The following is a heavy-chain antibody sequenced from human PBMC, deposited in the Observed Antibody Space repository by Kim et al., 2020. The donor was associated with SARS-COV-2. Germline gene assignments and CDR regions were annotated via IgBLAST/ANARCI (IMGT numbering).Heavy chain of an antibody. J-gene: IGHJ4*02. CDR2: IYYSGST. V-gene: IGHV4-59*01. CDR1: GGSISSYS. CDR3: ARGREGYISSWYLDY. Sequence: SETLSLTCTVSGGSISSYSWSWIRQPPGKGLEWIGYIYYSGSTNYNPSLKSRVTISVDTSKNQFSLKLSSVTAADTAVYYCARGREGYISSWYLDYWGQGTLVTISS. D-gene: IGHD6-13*01.